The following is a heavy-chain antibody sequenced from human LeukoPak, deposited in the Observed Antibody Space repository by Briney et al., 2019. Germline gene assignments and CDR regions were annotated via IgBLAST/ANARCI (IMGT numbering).Heavy chain of an antibody. CDR3: ASGAWATRLNS. CDR2: ITHSGST. J-gene: IGHJ4*02. V-gene: IGHV4-34*01. Sequence: SETLSLTCAVYGRSFTGYYWSWVRQPPGRGLEWIGEITHSGSTNYNPSLKSRVSISADTSKIHFSLKLNSVTAADTAVYFCASGAWATRLNSWAQGALVIVSS. CDR1: GRSFTGYY. D-gene: IGHD5-24*01.